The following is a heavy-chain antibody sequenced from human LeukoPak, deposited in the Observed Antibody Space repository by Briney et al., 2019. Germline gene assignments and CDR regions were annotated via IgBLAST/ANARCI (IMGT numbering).Heavy chain of an antibody. D-gene: IGHD1-20*01. Sequence: AVKVSCKASGGTFSSYAISWVRQAPGQGLEWMGKIIAILGIANYAQKFQGRVTITADKSTSTAYIELSSLRSEDTAVYYCATHYITGTHVGWFDPWGQGTLVTVSS. J-gene: IGHJ5*02. CDR2: IIAILGIA. V-gene: IGHV1-69*04. CDR3: ATHYITGTHVGWFDP. CDR1: GGTFSSYA.